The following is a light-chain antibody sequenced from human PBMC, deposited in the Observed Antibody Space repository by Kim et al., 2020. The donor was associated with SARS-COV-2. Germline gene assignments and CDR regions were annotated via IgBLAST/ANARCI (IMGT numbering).Light chain of an antibody. V-gene: IGKV1-12*01. Sequence: SASVGYRVTIICRASENIGSWLAWYQQKPGKAPSLLIYSTSTLHSGVPSRFSGSGSGTDFTLTVSSLQPEDSAVYYCQQLNAFPLTFGGGTKLEIK. CDR2: STS. CDR1: ENIGSW. CDR3: QQLNAFPLT. J-gene: IGKJ4*01.